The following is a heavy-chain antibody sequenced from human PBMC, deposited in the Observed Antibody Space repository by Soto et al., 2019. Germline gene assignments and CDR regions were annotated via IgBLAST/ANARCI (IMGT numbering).Heavy chain of an antibody. CDR3: ASRCGAAFDY. J-gene: IGHJ4*02. CDR2: IYYSGST. Sequence: QVQLQESGPGLVKPSETLSLTCTVSGGSISSYYWSWIRQPPGKGLEWIGYIYYSGSTNYNPSPRSRSTLSAATSKIQLSPKLSSLPAAVTAVYYCASRCGAAFDYWGQGTLVTVSS. D-gene: IGHD2-15*01. V-gene: IGHV4-59*08. CDR1: GGSISSYY.